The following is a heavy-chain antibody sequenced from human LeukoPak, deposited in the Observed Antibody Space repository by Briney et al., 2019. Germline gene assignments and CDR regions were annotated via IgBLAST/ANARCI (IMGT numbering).Heavy chain of an antibody. CDR3: ARDRDGYNSFYNY. D-gene: IGHD5-24*01. CDR2: ISSSGRCI. Sequence: GGSLRLSCAASGFTFSSYSLNWVRQAPGKGLEWVSSISSSGRCIYYADSAKGRFTISRDNAESSLYLQMDSLRAEDTAVYYCARDRDGYNSFYNYWGQGTLVTVSS. V-gene: IGHV3-21*01. J-gene: IGHJ4*02. CDR1: GFTFSSYS.